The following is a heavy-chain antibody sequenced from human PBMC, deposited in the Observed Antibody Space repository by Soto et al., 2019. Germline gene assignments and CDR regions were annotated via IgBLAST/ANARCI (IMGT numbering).Heavy chain of an antibody. D-gene: IGHD3-22*01. CDR1: GFTFSHYS. Sequence: EVQLVESGGGLVKPGGSLRLSCAASGFTFSHYSITWVRQAPGKGLEWVSSISSSSTYIYYADSVKGRFTISRDNSKISLYLQMNSLRAEDTAVYYCARDYDSSGQLDYWGQGILVTVSS. V-gene: IGHV3-21*01. CDR2: ISSSSTYI. CDR3: ARDYDSSGQLDY. J-gene: IGHJ4*02.